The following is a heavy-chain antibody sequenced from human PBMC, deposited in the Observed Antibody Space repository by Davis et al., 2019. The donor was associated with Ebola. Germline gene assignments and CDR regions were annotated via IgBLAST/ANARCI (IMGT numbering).Heavy chain of an antibody. CDR1: GFTVSSNY. J-gene: IGHJ6*02. D-gene: IGHD4-17*01. Sequence: GESLKISCAASGFTVSSNYMSWVRQAPGKGLEWVSVIYSGGSTYYADSVKGRFTISRDNSKNTLYLQMNSLRAEDTAVYYCARDRMTTVTLWGQGTTVTVSS. CDR2: IYSGGST. CDR3: ARDRMTTVTL. V-gene: IGHV3-66*01.